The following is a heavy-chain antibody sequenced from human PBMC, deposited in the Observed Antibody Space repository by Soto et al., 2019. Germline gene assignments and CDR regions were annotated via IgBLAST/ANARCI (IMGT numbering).Heavy chain of an antibody. J-gene: IGHJ5*02. V-gene: IGHV4-39*07. CDR3: ARDPVDGYAFFDS. Sequence: YSVSGGKIVDLSYYRSLIRKPPGKGLEWIGNIHYSGSTYYDSSLQSRVTISIDTSKNQFSLKLTSVTAADTAVYWCARDPVDGYAFFDSWGQGALVTVSS. CDR1: GGKIVDLSYY. CDR2: IHYSGST. D-gene: IGHD5-12*01.